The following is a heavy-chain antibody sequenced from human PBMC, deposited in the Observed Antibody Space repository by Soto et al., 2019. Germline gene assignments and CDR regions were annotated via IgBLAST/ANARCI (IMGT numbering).Heavy chain of an antibody. J-gene: IGHJ5*02. CDR3: ARVSSSSWYWFDP. CDR2: ISYDGSNK. D-gene: IGHD6-13*01. Sequence: RLSCAASGFTFSSYAMHCVRQAPGKVLEWVAVISYDGSNKYYADSVKGRFTISRDNSKNTLYLQMNSLRAEDTAVYYCARVSSSSWYWFDPWGQGTLVTVSS. V-gene: IGHV3-30-3*01. CDR1: GFTFSSYA.